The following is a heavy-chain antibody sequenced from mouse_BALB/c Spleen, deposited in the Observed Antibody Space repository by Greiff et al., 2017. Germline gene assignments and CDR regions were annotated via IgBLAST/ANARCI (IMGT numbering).Heavy chain of an antibody. V-gene: IGHV5-12-2*01. CDR1: GFTFSSYT. Sequence: EVQVVESGGGLVQPGGSLKLSCAASGFTFSSYTMSWVRQTPEKRLEWVAYISNGGGSTYYPDTVKGRFTISRDNAKNTLYLQMSSLKSEDTAMYYCARGGNYAMDYWGQGTSVTVSS. CDR3: ARGGNYAMDY. D-gene: IGHD1-1*02. CDR2: ISNGGGST. J-gene: IGHJ4*01.